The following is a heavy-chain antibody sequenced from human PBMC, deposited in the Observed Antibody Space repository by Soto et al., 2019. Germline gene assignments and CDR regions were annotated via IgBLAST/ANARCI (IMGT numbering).Heavy chain of an antibody. CDR3: ARGGGVCGGDCYRLGY. CDR1: GYTFTSYG. CDR2: ISAYNGNT. Sequence: QVQLVQSGAEVKKPGASVKVSCKASGYTFTSYGISWVRQATGQGLEWMGWISAYNGNTNYALKVQGRVTMTTDTSPSAAYMELRGLRADDSAVYYCARGGGVCGGDCYRLGYWGQGTLVTVSS. V-gene: IGHV1-18*04. D-gene: IGHD2-21*02. J-gene: IGHJ4*02.